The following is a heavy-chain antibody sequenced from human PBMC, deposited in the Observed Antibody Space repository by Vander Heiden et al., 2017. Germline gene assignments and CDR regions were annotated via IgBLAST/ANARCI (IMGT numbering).Heavy chain of an antibody. D-gene: IGHD3-3*01. V-gene: IGHV3-74*01. CDR1: GFTFSSSW. CDR2: MNSDGSTT. J-gene: IGHJ4*02. CDR3: ARAGFFRFDY. Sequence: EVQLVESGGGLVQPGGSLRLSCVDSGFTFSSSWMHWVRQAPGTGLVWLSRMNSDGSTTDYAESVKGRFTISRDNAKNTLYLQMNGLRAEDTAVYYCARAGFFRFDYWGQGILVTVSS.